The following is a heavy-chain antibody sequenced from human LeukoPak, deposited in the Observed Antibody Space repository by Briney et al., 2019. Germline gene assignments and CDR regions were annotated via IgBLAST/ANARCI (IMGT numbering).Heavy chain of an antibody. Sequence: PSETLSLTCAVYGGSFSGYYWSWIRQPPGKGLEWIGYIYYSGSTNYNPSLKSRVTISVDTSKNQFSLKLSSVTAADTAVYYSARVYGSGYNFRGAFDIWGQGTMVTVSS. D-gene: IGHD5-24*01. J-gene: IGHJ3*02. V-gene: IGHV4-59*01. CDR2: IYYSGST. CDR1: GGSFSGYY. CDR3: ARVYGSGYNFRGAFDI.